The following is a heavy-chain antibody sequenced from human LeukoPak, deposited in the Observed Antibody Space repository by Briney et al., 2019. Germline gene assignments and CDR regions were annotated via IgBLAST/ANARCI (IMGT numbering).Heavy chain of an antibody. D-gene: IGHD4-17*01. J-gene: IGHJ4*02. CDR2: IIPIFGTA. CDR1: GGTFSSYA. CDR3: ASTSSDYGDQALDY. Sequence: ASVKVSCKASGGTFSSYAISWVRQAPGQGLEWMGGIIPIFGTANYAQKFQGRVTITADKSTSTAYMELSSLRSEDTAVYYCASTSSDYGDQALDYWGQGTLVTVSS. V-gene: IGHV1-69*06.